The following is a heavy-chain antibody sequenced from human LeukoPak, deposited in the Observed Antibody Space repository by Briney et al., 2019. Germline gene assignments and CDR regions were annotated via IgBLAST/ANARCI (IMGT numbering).Heavy chain of an antibody. CDR2: IYDSGST. D-gene: IGHD2-21*02. J-gene: IGHJ4*02. V-gene: IGHV4-39*07. CDR3: ARWVTQLDY. CDR1: GGSISSSTYY. Sequence: SETLSLTCTVSGGSISSSTYYWGWIRQPPGKGLEWIGSIYDSGSTYSNPSLKSRLTISVDKSKNQFSLKLSSVTAADTAVYYCARWVTQLDYWGQGTLVTVSS.